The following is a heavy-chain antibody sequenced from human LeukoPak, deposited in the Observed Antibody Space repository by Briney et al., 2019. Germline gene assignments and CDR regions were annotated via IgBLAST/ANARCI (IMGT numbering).Heavy chain of an antibody. CDR2: INSDGSST. V-gene: IGHV3-74*01. J-gene: IGHJ4*02. CDR1: GFTFSSYW. CDR3: ARGSLWGSFDY. D-gene: IGHD7-27*01. Sequence: PGGSLRLSCAASGFTFSSYWMHWVRQAPGKGLVWVSRINSDGSSTSYADSVKGRFTISGDNAKNTLYLQMNSLRAEDTAVYYCARGSLWGSFDYWGQGTLVTVSS.